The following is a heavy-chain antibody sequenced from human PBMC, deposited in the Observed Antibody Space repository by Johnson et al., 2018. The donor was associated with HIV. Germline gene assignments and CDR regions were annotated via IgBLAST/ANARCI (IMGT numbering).Heavy chain of an antibody. V-gene: IGHV3-15*01. D-gene: IGHD3-10*01. CDR3: ARGRITMVQGVIFGAFDI. CDR1: GFSFSNAW. J-gene: IGHJ3*02. Sequence: VQLVESGGGLVQPGESLRLSCAASGFSFSNAWMNWVRQAPGKGLEWVGRIKSKTDGGTTDYAAPVKGRFTLSRDDSKNTLFLQMNSLKTEDTALYYCARGRITMVQGVIFGAFDIWGQGTMVTVSS. CDR2: IKSKTDGGTT.